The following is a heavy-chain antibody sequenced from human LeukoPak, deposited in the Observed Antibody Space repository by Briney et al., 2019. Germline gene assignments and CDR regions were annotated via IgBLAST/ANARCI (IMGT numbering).Heavy chain of an antibody. J-gene: IGHJ4*02. CDR2: ISAYNGNT. CDR1: GYTFTSYG. CDR3: TRDLPYSSSWESIDY. D-gene: IGHD6-13*01. Sequence: VASVKVSCKASGYTFTSYGINWVRQAPGQRLEWMGWISAYNGNTNYAPKLQGRVTMTTDTSTSTAYMELRSLRSDDTAVYYCTRDLPYSSSWESIDYWGQGTLVTVSS. V-gene: IGHV1-18*01.